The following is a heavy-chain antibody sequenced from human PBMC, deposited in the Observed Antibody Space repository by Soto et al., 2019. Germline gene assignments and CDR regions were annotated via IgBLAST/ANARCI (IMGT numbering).Heavy chain of an antibody. D-gene: IGHD6-19*01. CDR3: AKDHAVAGTSYYYGMDV. CDR1: GFTFSSYA. J-gene: IGHJ6*02. Sequence: GGSLRLSCAASGFTFSSYAMSWVRQAPGKGLEWVSAISGSGGSTYYADSVKGRFTISRDNSKNTLYLQMNSLRAEDTAVDYCAKDHAVAGTSYYYGMDVWGQGTTVTVSS. V-gene: IGHV3-23*01. CDR2: ISGSGGST.